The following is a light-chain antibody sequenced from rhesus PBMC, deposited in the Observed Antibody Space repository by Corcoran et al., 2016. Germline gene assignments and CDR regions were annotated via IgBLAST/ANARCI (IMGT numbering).Light chain of an antibody. CDR2: DAS. Sequence: EIVLTQSPATLSLSPGERATLSCRASQSVSSSFAWYQQTPGQAPRLLIYDASSRATGIPDRFSGSGSGTDFTLTISSMEPEDVGVYYGQQSSKWPLTFGGGTKVDFK. J-gene: IGKJ4*01. CDR1: QSVSSS. V-gene: IGKV3-35*01. CDR3: QQSSKWPLT.